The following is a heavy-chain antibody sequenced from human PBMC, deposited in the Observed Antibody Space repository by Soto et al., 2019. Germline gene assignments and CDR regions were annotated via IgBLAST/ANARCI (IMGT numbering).Heavy chain of an antibody. CDR2: FFNSGNT. J-gene: IGHJ4*02. CDR3: ARGQVVAAQH. Sequence: SETLSLTCTVSGGSISSSTYYWGWMRQPPGKGLEWIGSFFNSGNTYYNPSLKSRVTISVDTSKNQFSLKLSSVTAADTAVYYCARGQVVAAQHWGQGTLVTVSS. D-gene: IGHD2-15*01. CDR1: GGSISSSTYY. V-gene: IGHV4-39*07.